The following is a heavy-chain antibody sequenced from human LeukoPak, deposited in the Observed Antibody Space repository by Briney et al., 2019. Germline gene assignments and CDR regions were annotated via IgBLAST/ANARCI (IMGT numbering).Heavy chain of an antibody. CDR2: IYYSGST. CDR3: ARSHGSGSYYDLNDY. D-gene: IGHD3-10*01. V-gene: IGHV4-59*01. CDR1: GGSISNYY. Sequence: SETLSLTCTVSGGSISNYYWSWIRQPPGKGLEWIGYIYYSGSTNYNPSLRSRVTISVDTSKNQFSLKLSSVTAADTAVYYCARSHGSGSYYDLNDYWGQGALVTVSS. J-gene: IGHJ4*02.